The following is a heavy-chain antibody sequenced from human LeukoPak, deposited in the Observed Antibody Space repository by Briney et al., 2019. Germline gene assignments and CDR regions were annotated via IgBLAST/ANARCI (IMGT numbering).Heavy chain of an antibody. D-gene: IGHD3-3*01. CDR3: VRGSLASGVVVYYYYYLDV. Sequence: PGGSLRLSCAASGFSFSRYAMYWVRQAPGKGLEWVAISSFDGNNKYYADSVKGRFTMSKDNSKDTLYLQMNNLRAEDTAVYYCVRGSLASGVVVYYYYYLDVWGKGTTVTVSS. J-gene: IGHJ6*03. CDR2: SSFDGNNK. CDR1: GFSFSRYA. V-gene: IGHV3-30-3*01.